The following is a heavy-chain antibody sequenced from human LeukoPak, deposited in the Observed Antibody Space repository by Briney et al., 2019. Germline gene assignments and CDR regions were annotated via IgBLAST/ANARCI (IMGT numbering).Heavy chain of an antibody. CDR2: IIPIFDTA. Sequence: ASVKVSCKASGGTFSSYSISWVRQAPGQGLEWMGGIIPIFDTADYARKFQGRVTITADESTSTAYMELSSLRSEDTAVFYCARISLGAIWGYYYGMDVWGQGTTVTVSS. D-gene: IGHD1-26*01. J-gene: IGHJ6*02. CDR1: GGTFSSYS. CDR3: ARISLGAIWGYYYGMDV. V-gene: IGHV1-69*13.